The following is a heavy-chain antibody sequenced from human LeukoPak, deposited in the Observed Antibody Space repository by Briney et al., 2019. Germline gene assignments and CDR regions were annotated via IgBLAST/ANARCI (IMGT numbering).Heavy chain of an antibody. D-gene: IGHD3-10*01. Sequence: PGGSLRLSCAASGFTFSSYSMNWVRQAPGPGLEWVSSISSSSSYIYYADSVKGRFTISRDNAKNSLYLQMNSLRAEDTAVYYCARLSASDYYGSGSFDYWGQGTLVTVSS. CDR2: ISSSSSYI. V-gene: IGHV3-21*01. CDR3: ARLSASDYYGSGSFDY. CDR1: GFTFSSYS. J-gene: IGHJ4*02.